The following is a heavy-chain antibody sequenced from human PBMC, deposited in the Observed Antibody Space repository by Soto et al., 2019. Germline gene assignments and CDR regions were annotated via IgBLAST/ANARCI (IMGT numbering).Heavy chain of an antibody. Sequence: QVQLVQSGAEVKKPGASVKVSCKASGYTFTRYVISWVRQAPGQGLEWMGWISAYNGNTNYAQKLQGRVTMTTDTSTRTAYMELRSLRSDDTAVYYCARDLGNIVATTTAGLCDYWGQGTLVTVSS. CDR1: GYTFTRYV. J-gene: IGHJ4*02. V-gene: IGHV1-18*01. CDR2: ISAYNGNT. CDR3: ARDLGNIVATTTAGLCDY. D-gene: IGHD5-12*01.